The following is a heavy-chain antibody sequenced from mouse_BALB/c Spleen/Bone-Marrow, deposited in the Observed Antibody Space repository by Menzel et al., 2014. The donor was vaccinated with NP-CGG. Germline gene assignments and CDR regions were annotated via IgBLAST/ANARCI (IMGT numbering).Heavy chain of an antibody. D-gene: IGHD1-1*02. J-gene: IGHJ2*01. V-gene: IGHV3-5*02. Sequence: DVMLVESGPGLVKPSQTVSLPCTVTGISITTGNYRWSWIRQFPGNKLEWIGYIYYSGAITYNPSPTSRTTITRDTSKNQFFLEMNSLTAEDTATYYCARYYGNYFDYWGQGTTLTVSS. CDR3: ARYYGNYFDY. CDR1: GISITTGNYR. CDR2: IYYSGAI.